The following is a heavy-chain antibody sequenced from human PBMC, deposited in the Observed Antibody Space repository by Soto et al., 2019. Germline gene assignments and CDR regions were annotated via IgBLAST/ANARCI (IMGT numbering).Heavy chain of an antibody. D-gene: IGHD5-18*01. Sequence: QVQLVQSGAEVKKPGASVKVSCETSGYTFTTYYMHWVRRAPGQGLEWMGMINPSVGSTSYAQKFQGRVSMPRDTSTRTIYLDLSRLRRDDTAIYYCARRAYNYANMDVWCQGTTVTVSS. V-gene: IGHV1-46*01. CDR2: INPSVGST. CDR3: ARRAYNYANMDV. J-gene: IGHJ6*02. CDR1: GYTFTTYY.